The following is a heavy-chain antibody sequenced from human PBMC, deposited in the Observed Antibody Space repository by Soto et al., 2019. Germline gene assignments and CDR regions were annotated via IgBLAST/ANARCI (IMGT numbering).Heavy chain of an antibody. CDR2: ISWNSGSI. CDR3: EKEIDRSSLFNRDAFDI. D-gene: IGHD6-13*01. J-gene: IGHJ3*02. V-gene: IGHV3-9*01. CDR1: GFTFDDYA. Sequence: EVQLVESGGGLVQPGRSLRLSCAASGFTFDDYAMHWVRQAPGKGLEWVSGISWNSGSIGYADSVKGRFTISRDNAKNSLYLQMNSLIAEDTALYYCEKEIDRSSLFNRDAFDIWGQGTMVTVSS.